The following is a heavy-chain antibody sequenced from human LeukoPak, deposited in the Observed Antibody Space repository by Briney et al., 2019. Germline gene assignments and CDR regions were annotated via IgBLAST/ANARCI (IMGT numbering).Heavy chain of an antibody. CDR3: ARGDDPSTPFDY. V-gene: IGHV1-69*04. D-gene: IGHD2-15*01. CDR2: IIPILGIA. Sequence: ASVKVSCKASGGTFSSYAISWVRQAPGQGLEWMGRIIPILGIANYAQKFQGRVTITADKSTSTAYMELSSLRSEDTAVYYCARGDDPSTPFDYWGQGTLVTVSS. CDR1: GGTFSSYA. J-gene: IGHJ4*02.